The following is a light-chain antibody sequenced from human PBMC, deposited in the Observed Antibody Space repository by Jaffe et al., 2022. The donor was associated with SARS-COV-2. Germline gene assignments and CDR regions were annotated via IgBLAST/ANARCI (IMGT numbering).Light chain of an antibody. J-gene: IGLJ2*01. V-gene: IGLV1-51*01. Sequence: QSVLTQPPSVSAAPGQKVTISCSGSSSNIVNNYVSWYQQLPGTAPKLLIYDNYKRPSGIPDRFSGSKSGTSATLGITGLQTGDEADYYCGTWDSSLRGVVFGGGTKLTVL. CDR3: GTWDSSLRGVV. CDR1: SSNIVNNY. CDR2: DNY.